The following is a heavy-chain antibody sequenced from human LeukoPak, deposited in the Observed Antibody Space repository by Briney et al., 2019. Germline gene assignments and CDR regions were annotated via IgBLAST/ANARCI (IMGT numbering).Heavy chain of an antibody. V-gene: IGHV3-33*01. D-gene: IGHD4-23*01. CDR3: AREGLTSTPNNAFDI. CDR1: GFTFSSYG. CDR2: IWYDENKK. J-gene: IGHJ3*02. Sequence: PGRSLRLSCAASGFTFSSYGMHRVRQAPGKGLEWVAVIWYDENKKFYADSVKGRFTISRDNFKSTLYLQMNSLRVEDTAVYYCAREGLTSTPNNAFDIWGQGTMVTVSS.